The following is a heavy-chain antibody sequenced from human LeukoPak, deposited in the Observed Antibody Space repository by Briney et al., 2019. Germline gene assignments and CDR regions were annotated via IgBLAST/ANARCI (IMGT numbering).Heavy chain of an antibody. D-gene: IGHD6-13*01. J-gene: IGHJ4*02. Sequence: GFTFSSYAMSWVRQAPGKGLEWVSAISGSGGSTYYADSVKGRFTIPRDNSRNTLYLQMNSLRAEDTAVYYCAKDLSSIAAAGTPLDYWGQGTLVTVSS. V-gene: IGHV3-23*01. CDR3: AKDLSSIAAAGTPLDY. CDR2: ISGSGGST. CDR1: GFTFSSYA.